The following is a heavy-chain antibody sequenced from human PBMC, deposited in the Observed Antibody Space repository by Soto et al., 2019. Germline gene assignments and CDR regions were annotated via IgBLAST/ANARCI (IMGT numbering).Heavy chain of an antibody. CDR3: ARMYYYDGSGYCYKYWYFDL. CDR1: GFSVSSSY. CDR2: IYSGGST. D-gene: IGHD3-22*01. V-gene: IGHV3-66*01. J-gene: IGHJ2*01. Sequence: EVQLVESGGGLVQPGGSLRLSCAASGFSVSSSYMSWVRQAPGKGLEWVSVIYSGGSTYYADSVKGRFTISRDNSKNTLYLQMNSLRAEDTAVYYCARMYYYDGSGYCYKYWYFDLWGRGTLVTVSS.